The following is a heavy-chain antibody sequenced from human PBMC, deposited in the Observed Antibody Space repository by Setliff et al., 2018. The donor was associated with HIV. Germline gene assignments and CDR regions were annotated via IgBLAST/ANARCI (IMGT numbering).Heavy chain of an antibody. Sequence: ASVKVSCKASGYIFTNYAMHWVRQAPGQRLEWMGWVNAGNGNTKYSQKFQGRVTITRDTSATTAYMELSSLGSEDTAVYYCAREPSGSGNYFYFDYWGQGTLVTVSS. CDR1: GYIFTNYA. CDR2: VNAGNGNT. V-gene: IGHV1-3*01. CDR3: AREPSGSGNYFYFDY. J-gene: IGHJ4*02. D-gene: IGHD1-26*01.